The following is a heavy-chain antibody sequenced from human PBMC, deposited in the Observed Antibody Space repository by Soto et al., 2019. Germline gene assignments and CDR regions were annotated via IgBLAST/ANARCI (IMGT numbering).Heavy chain of an antibody. CDR1: GGSISSYY. V-gene: IGHV4-59*08. Sequence: SETLSLTCTVSGGSISSYYWSWIRQPPGKGLEWIGYIYYSGSTNYNPSLKSRVTISVDTSKNQFSLKLSSVTAADTAVYYCASRGYSYDENDYWGQGTLVTVSS. D-gene: IGHD5-18*01. J-gene: IGHJ4*02. CDR3: ASRGYSYDENDY. CDR2: IYYSGST.